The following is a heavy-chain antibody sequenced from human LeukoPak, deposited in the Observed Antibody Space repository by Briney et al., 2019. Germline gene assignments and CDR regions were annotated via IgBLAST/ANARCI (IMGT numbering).Heavy chain of an antibody. CDR1: GGSISSSSYY. CDR2: IYYSGST. D-gene: IGHD3-10*01. V-gene: IGHV4-39*07. CDR3: ARTTMVRGTYYMDV. J-gene: IGHJ6*03. Sequence: SETLSLTCTVSGGSISSSSYYWGWIRQPPGKGLEWIGSIYYSGSTYYNPSLKSRVTISVDTSKNQFSLKLSSVAAADTAVYYCARTTMVRGTYYMDVWGKGTTVTISS.